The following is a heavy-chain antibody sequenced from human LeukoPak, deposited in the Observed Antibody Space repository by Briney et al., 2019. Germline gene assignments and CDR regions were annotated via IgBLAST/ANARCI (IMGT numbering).Heavy chain of an antibody. CDR1: GFTFSSYS. V-gene: IGHV3-21*01. D-gene: IGHD2-21*01. CDR3: ARDGGVNYYYYMDV. Sequence: GGSLRLSCAASGFTFSSYSMNWVRQAPGKGLEGVSSISSSSSYIYYADSVKGRFTISRDNAKNSLYLQMNSLRAEDTAVYYCARDGGVNYYYYMDVWGKGPTVTVSS. J-gene: IGHJ6*03. CDR2: ISSSSSYI.